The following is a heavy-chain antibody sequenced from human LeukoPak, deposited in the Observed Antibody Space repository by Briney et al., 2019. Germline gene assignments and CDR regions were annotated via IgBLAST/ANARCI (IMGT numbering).Heavy chain of an antibody. D-gene: IGHD2-21*02. CDR2: ISSSSSII. CDR1: GFTFSSYS. J-gene: IGHJ4*02. V-gene: IGHV3-48*02. CDR3: AKSDTYRFDY. Sequence: GGSLRLSCAASGFTFSSYSMNWVRQAPGKGLEWLSYISSSSSIIYYADSVKGRFTISRDNAKNSLYLQMNSLRDEDTAVYYCAKSDTYRFDYWGQGTLVTVSS.